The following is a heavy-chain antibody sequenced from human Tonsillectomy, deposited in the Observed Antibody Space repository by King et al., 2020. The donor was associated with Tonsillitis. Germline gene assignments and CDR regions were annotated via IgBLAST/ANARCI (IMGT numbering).Heavy chain of an antibody. V-gene: IGHV3-30*03. CDR1: GLTLRNYG. J-gene: IGHJ4*02. CDR3: VRGRSSAPGATAFDY. Sequence: VQLVESGGGVVQTGRSMRLSCAASGLTLRNYGMHWVRQAPDKGLEWVASISFHGSSQYYSDSVRGRFTISRDKSKNTVSLQINSLTADDTAVYFCVRGRSSAPGATAFDYWGQGTLVTVSS. D-gene: IGHD3-10*01. CDR2: ISFHGSSQ.